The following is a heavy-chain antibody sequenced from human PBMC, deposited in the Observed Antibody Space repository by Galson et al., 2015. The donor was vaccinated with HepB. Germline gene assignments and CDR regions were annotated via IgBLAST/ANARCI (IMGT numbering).Heavy chain of an antibody. V-gene: IGHV3-9*01. J-gene: IGHJ4*02. Sequence: SLRLSCAVSGFIFDDYAMHWVRQAPGKGLEWVSGISWNSDKLGYADSVKGRFTISRDNAKNSLYLQMNSLRAEDTAFYYCAKPGGSPRASFDYWGQGILVTVPS. D-gene: IGHD1-14*01. CDR1: GFIFDDYA. CDR3: AKPGGSPRASFDY. CDR2: ISWNSDKL.